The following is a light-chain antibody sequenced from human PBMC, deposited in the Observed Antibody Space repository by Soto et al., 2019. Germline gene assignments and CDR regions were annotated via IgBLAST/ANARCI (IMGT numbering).Light chain of an antibody. CDR2: AAS. Sequence: DIQITQSPSSLSASVGDRVTITFRASQSISSYLNWYQQKPGKAPKLLIYAASSLQSGVPSRFSGSGPGTDFTLTISSLQPEDFATYYCQQSYSTPRTFGQGTKVDI. V-gene: IGKV1-39*01. CDR3: QQSYSTPRT. J-gene: IGKJ1*01. CDR1: QSISSY.